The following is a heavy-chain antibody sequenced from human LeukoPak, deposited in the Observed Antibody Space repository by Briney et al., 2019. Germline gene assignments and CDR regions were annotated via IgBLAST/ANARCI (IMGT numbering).Heavy chain of an antibody. CDR2: ITAIAGDT. J-gene: IGHJ4*02. V-gene: IGHV3-23*01. D-gene: IGHD2-15*01. Sequence: GGSLRLSCGTSGFTFSSYAMSWVRQAPGKGLEWVSLITAIAGDTYYADSVKGRFTISRDNSRNTLYLQMDSLRAEDSAIYYCAKDRMGYCSGSSCYESDYWGQGTLVTVSS. CDR1: GFTFSSYA. CDR3: AKDRMGYCSGSSCYESDY.